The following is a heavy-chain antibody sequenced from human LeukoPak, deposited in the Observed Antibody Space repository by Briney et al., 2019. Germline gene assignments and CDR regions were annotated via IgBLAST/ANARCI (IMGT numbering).Heavy chain of an antibody. Sequence: SVKVSCKASGGTFNSYGISWVRQAPGQGLEWMGGIIPIFGTANYAQKVQGRVTITTDESTTTAYMELSSLRPDDMAVYYCARDLVEDFSGSHYLVAWGQGTLVTVSS. CDR2: IIPIFGTA. D-gene: IGHD1-26*01. CDR3: ARDLVEDFSGSHYLVA. J-gene: IGHJ5*02. CDR1: GGTFNSYG. V-gene: IGHV1-69*05.